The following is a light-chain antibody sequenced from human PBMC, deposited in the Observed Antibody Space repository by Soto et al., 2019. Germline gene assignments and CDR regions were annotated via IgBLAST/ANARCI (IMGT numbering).Light chain of an antibody. CDR1: SGHSSYA. V-gene: IGLV4-69*01. CDR2: LSSDGSH. CDR3: QTWDTGARVV. J-gene: IGLJ2*01. Sequence: QLVLTQSPSASASVGASVKLTCTLCSGHSSYAIAWHQQQPEKGPRYLMKLSSDGSHSKGDGIPDRFSGSSSGAERYLTISSLQSEDEADYYCQTWDTGARVVFGGGTKLTVL.